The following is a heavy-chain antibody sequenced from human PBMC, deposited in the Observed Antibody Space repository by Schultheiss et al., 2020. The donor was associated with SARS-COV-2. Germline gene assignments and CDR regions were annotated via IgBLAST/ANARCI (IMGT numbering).Heavy chain of an antibody. CDR1: GGSISSYY. CDR2: INHSGST. Sequence: SETLSLTCTVSGGSISSYYWSWIRQPPGKGLEWIGEINHSGSTNYNPSLKSRVTISVDTSKNQFSLKLSSVTAADTAVYYCARARGYYSGLDYWGQGTLVTVSS. V-gene: IGHV4-34*01. J-gene: IGHJ4*02. CDR3: ARARGYYSGLDY. D-gene: IGHD3-22*01.